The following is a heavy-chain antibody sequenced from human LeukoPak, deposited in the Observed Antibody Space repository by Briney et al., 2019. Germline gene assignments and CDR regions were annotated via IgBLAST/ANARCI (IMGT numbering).Heavy chain of an antibody. CDR1: GFTFSSYA. D-gene: IGHD3-9*01. J-gene: IGHJ4*02. Sequence: GGSLRLSCAASGFTFSSYAMSWVRQAPGKGLEWVSAISGNGGSTYYADSVKGRFTISRDSSKNTLYLQMNSLRAEDTAVYYCAKDAYDILTGLFDYWGQGTLVTVSS. CDR2: ISGNGGST. V-gene: IGHV3-23*01. CDR3: AKDAYDILTGLFDY.